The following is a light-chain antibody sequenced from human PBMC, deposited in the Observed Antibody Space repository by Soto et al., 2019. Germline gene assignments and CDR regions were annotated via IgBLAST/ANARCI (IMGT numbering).Light chain of an antibody. J-gene: IGKJ1*01. CDR1: QSVNSNY. V-gene: IGKV3-20*01. Sequence: EIVLTQSAGTLSWSAGERATLSCGASQSVNSNYLVWYQQSRGQAPRLLIYGTSIRATGIPDRFSGSGGGTDFTPTISRLEPEDFAVYYCQQYGGSLSWTFGQGTKVDIK. CDR3: QQYGGSLSWT. CDR2: GTS.